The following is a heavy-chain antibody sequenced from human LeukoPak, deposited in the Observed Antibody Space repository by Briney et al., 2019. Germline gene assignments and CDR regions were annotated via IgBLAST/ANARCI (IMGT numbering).Heavy chain of an antibody. CDR2: ISSSGSTI. CDR3: ARELPPLPRGYADY. D-gene: IGHD5-12*01. V-gene: IGHV3-11*01. CDR1: GFTFSDYY. J-gene: IGHJ4*02. Sequence: KPGGSLRLSCAASGFTFSDYYMIWIRQAPGKGLEWVSYISSSGSTIYYADSVKGRFTISRDNAKNSLYLQMNSLRAEDTAVYYCARELPPLPRGYADYWGQGTLVTVSS.